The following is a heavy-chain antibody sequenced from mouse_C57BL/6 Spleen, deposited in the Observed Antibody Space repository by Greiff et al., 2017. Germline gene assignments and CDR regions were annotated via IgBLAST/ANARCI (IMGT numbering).Heavy chain of an antibody. CDR3: AFIYYGNYEYFDY. Sequence: VQLKESVAELVRPGASVKLSCTASGFNIKNTYMHWVKQRPEQGLEWIGRIDPANGNTKYAPKFPGKATITADTSSNTAYLQRSSLTSEDTAIYYCAFIYYGNYEYFDYWGQGTTLTVSS. D-gene: IGHD2-1*01. V-gene: IGHV14-3*01. CDR2: IDPANGNT. J-gene: IGHJ2*01. CDR1: GFNIKNTY.